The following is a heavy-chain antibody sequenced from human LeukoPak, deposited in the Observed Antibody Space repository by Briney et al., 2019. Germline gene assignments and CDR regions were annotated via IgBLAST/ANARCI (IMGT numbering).Heavy chain of an antibody. Sequence: ASETLSLTCAVYGGSFSSYYWSWIRQPPGKGLEWIGEINHSGSTNYNPSLKSRVTISVDTSKNRFSLKLSSVTAADTAVYYCARGIEGDIVVVPAAPYFDYWGQGTLVTVSS. CDR3: ARGIEGDIVVVPAAPYFDY. V-gene: IGHV4-34*01. D-gene: IGHD2-2*01. CDR1: GGSFSSYY. CDR2: INHSGST. J-gene: IGHJ4*02.